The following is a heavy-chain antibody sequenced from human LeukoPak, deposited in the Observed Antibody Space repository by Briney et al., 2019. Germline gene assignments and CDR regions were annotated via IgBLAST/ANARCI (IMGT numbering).Heavy chain of an antibody. Sequence: GESLNIPCQVSGYIFTDYWIGWVGHIPGKGLESMGIFFPADSYTAYSPFFQGQLTISADKSISTVYLQWSSLKASDTAMYYCARQSRDGSKTRGYYFDHWGQGTLVTVSS. J-gene: IGHJ4*02. CDR2: FFPADSYT. CDR3: ARQSRDGSKTRGYYFDH. CDR1: GYIFTDYW. V-gene: IGHV5-51*01. D-gene: IGHD3-10*01.